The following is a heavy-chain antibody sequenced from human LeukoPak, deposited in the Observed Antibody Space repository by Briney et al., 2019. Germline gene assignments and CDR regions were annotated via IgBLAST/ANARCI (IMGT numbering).Heavy chain of an antibody. D-gene: IGHD2-2*01. V-gene: IGHV4-59*01. Sequence: PSETLSLTCTVSGGSTSSYYWSWIRQPPGKGLEWIGYIYYSGSTNYNPSLKSRVTISVDTSKNQFSLKLSSVTAADTAVYYCARDCSSTSCYGAFDYWGQGTLVTVSS. CDR3: ARDCSSTSCYGAFDY. J-gene: IGHJ4*02. CDR1: GGSTSSYY. CDR2: IYYSGST.